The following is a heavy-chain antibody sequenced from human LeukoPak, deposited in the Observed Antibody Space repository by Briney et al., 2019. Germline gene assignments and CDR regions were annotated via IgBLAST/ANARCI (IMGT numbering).Heavy chain of an antibody. CDR3: AGGYAFDV. CDR1: GDSVSNNNGA. J-gene: IGHJ3*01. CDR2: TYYRSQWHN. Sequence: SQTLSLTCAISGDSVSNNNGAWNWIRQSPSRGLEWPGRTYYRSQWHNDYARSVMSRISVDPDTTKNQFSLHLSSVTPDDTAVDYCAGGYAFDVWGQGTMDTVSS. V-gene: IGHV6-1*01.